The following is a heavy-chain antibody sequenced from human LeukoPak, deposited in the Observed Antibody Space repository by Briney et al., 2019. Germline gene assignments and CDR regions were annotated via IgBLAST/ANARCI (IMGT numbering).Heavy chain of an antibody. Sequence: GGSLRLSCAASGFTFSSYSMNWVRQAPGKGLEWVSSISGDSNYIYYADSVRGRFTISRDNSKNTLYLQMTSLRAEDTALYYCAKDRSSSTIAVRGGYWGQGTLVTVSS. V-gene: IGHV3-21*04. CDR1: GFTFSSYS. J-gene: IGHJ4*02. CDR3: AKDRSSSTIAVRGGY. D-gene: IGHD6-19*01. CDR2: ISGDSNYI.